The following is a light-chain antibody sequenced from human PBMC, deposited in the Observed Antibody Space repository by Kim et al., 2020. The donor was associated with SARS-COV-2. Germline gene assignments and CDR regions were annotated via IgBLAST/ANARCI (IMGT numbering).Light chain of an antibody. J-gene: IGLJ3*02. Sequence: QSVLTQPPSVSGAPGQRVTISCTGSRSNLGAGYDVHWYQQFPGTSPKLLIYGNSNRPSGVPDRFSGSKSGTSASLAITGLQADDEADYYCQSYDSSMSGTWVFGGGTKLTVL. CDR3: QSYDSSMSGTWV. CDR2: GNS. V-gene: IGLV1-40*01. CDR1: RSNLGAGYD.